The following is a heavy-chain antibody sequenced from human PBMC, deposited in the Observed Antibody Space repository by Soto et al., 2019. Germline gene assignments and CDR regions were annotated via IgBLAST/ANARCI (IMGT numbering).Heavy chain of an antibody. D-gene: IGHD6-13*01. Sequence: GESLKISCKGSGYSFTSYWISWVRQMPGKGLEWMGRIDPSDSYTNYSPPFQGHVTISADKSISTAYLQWSSLKASDTAMYYCARQGYSSSWYRQWFDPWGQGTLVTVSS. CDR2: IDPSDSYT. V-gene: IGHV5-10-1*01. CDR1: GYSFTSYW. CDR3: ARQGYSSSWYRQWFDP. J-gene: IGHJ5*02.